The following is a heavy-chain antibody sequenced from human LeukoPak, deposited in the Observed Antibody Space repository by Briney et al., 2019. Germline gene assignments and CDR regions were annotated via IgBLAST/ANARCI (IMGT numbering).Heavy chain of an antibody. D-gene: IGHD4-17*01. Sequence: PSQTLSLTCTVSGGSISSGGYYWSWIRQHPGKGLEWIGYIYYSGSTKYNPSLTSRVTISVATSKNQFPLKLSSVTAADTAVYYCARYGDHPGPFEYWGQGAQVTVSS. CDR2: IYYSGST. J-gene: IGHJ4*02. CDR3: ARYGDHPGPFEY. CDR1: GGSISSGGYY. V-gene: IGHV4-31*03.